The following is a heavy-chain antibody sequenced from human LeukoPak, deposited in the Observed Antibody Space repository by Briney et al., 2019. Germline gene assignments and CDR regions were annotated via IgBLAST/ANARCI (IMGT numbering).Heavy chain of an antibody. CDR3: ARGYGGNNWFDP. CDR2: IYYSGST. J-gene: IGHJ5*02. Sequence: PSETLSLTCTVSGGSISSGGYYWSWIRQHPGKGLEWIGYIYYSGSTYYNPSLKSRVTISVDTSKNQFSLKLSSVTAADTAVYYCARGYGGNNWFDPWGQGTLVTVSS. CDR1: GGSISSGGYY. D-gene: IGHD4-23*01. V-gene: IGHV4-31*03.